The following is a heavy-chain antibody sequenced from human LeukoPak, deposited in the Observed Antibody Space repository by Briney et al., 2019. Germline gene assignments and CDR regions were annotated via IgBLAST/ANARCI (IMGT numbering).Heavy chain of an antibody. CDR1: GFTFSSYW. D-gene: IGHD6-19*01. Sequence: TGGSLRPSCAASGFTFSSYWMHWVRQAPGKGLVWVSRINSDGSSTSYADSVKGRFTISRDNAKNTLYLQMNSLRAEDTAVYYCASSSRIAVAGYAFDIWGQGTMVTVSS. V-gene: IGHV3-74*01. CDR3: ASSSRIAVAGYAFDI. J-gene: IGHJ3*02. CDR2: INSDGSST.